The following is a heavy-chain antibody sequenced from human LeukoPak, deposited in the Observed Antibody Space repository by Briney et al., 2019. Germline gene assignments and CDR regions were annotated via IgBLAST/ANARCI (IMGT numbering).Heavy chain of an antibody. D-gene: IGHD3-10*01. CDR1: GSTFTGYY. CDR3: ARGSMVRGVIPLYY. Sequence: ASVKVSCKASGSTFTGYYMHWVRQAPGHRLEWMGWFNPNSGGTNYAQKFQGRVTMTRDTSISTAYMELSRLRSDDTAVYYCARGSMVRGVIPLYYWGQGTLVTVSS. V-gene: IGHV1-2*02. J-gene: IGHJ4*02. CDR2: FNPNSGGT.